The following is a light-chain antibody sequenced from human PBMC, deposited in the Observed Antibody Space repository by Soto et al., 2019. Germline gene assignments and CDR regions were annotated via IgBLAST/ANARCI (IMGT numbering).Light chain of an antibody. CDR2: DTY. J-gene: IGKJ5*01. V-gene: IGKV3-15*01. Sequence: EIVMTQSPATLSVSPGERATLSCMASQSISSKLAWYQQKPGQAPRLVIYDTYIRATGIPARFSGSGSGTEFTLTISSLQSEDFGVYYCQQYNNWFSITFGQGTRLEIK. CDR3: QQYNNWFSIT. CDR1: QSISSK.